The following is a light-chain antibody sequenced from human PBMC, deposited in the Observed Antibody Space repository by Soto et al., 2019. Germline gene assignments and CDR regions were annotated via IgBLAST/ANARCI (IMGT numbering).Light chain of an antibody. CDR2: DVS. CDR1: SSDVGDYNH. V-gene: IGLV2-14*03. Sequence: QSALTQPASVSGSPGQSITISCTGTSSDVGDYNHVSWYQQHPGKAPKLMIYDVSDRPSGVSNRFSGSKSGNTASLTISGLQAEDEADYYCGSYSSRSTPYVFGTGTKLTVL. J-gene: IGLJ1*01. CDR3: GSYSSRSTPYV.